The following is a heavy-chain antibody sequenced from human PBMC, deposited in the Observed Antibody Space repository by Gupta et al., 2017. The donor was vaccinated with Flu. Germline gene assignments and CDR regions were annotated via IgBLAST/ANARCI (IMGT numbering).Heavy chain of an antibody. CDR3: ARGHVDFWSGYSNYDY. CDR2: MNPNSGNT. Sequence: QVQLVQPGAEVMKPGAAVKVSCKASGYTFTSYDINWVRQATGQGLEWMGWMNPNSGNTGYEQKFEGRVTMTRNTSISTAYMELSSLRSEDTAVYYCARGHVDFWSGYSNYDYWGQGTLVTVSS. J-gene: IGHJ4*02. CDR1: GYTFTSYD. V-gene: IGHV1-8*01. D-gene: IGHD3-3*01.